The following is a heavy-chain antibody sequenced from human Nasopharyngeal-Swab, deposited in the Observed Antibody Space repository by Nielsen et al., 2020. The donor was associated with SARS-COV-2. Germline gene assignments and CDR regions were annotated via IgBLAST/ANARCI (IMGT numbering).Heavy chain of an antibody. CDR3: ARELGICTNGVCYINNWFDP. J-gene: IGHJ5*02. V-gene: IGHV1-69*13. CDR2: IIPIFGTA. Sequence: SVKVSCKASGGTFSSYAISWVRQAPGQGLEWMGGIIPIFGTANYVQKFQGRVTITADESTSTAYMELSSLRSEDTAVYYCARELGICTNGVCYINNWFDPWGQGTPVTVSS. CDR1: GGTFSSYA. D-gene: IGHD2-8*01.